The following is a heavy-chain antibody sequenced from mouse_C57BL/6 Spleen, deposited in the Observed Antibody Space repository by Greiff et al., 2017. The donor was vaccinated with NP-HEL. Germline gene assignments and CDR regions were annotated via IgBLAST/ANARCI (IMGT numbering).Heavy chain of an antibody. J-gene: IGHJ1*03. D-gene: IGHD2-3*01. CDR3: ARYGGYYVLWYFDV. V-gene: IGHV1-19*01. CDR1: GYTFTDYY. CDR2: INPYNGGT. Sequence: VQLQQSGPVLVKPGASVKMSCKASGYTFTDYYMNWVKQSHGKSLEWIGVINPYNGGTSYNQKFKGKATLTVDKSSSTAYMELNSLTSEDSAVYYCARYGGYYVLWYFDVWGTGTKVTVSS.